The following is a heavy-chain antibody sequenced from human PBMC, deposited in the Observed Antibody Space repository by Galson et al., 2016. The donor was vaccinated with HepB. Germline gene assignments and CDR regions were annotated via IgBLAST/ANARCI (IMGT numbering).Heavy chain of an antibody. V-gene: IGHV4-38-2*01. CDR1: GQSISVDYY. CDR2: VYASGGT. J-gene: IGHJ4*02. CDR3: ARVRGPDITHQVGPFYFDL. Sequence: ETLSLTCVVSGQSISVDYYWGWARQTPRKGLEWIAVVYASGGTHYNPSLRSRAKISRDTSKNQFFLNLSFVSAADTAVYYCARVRGPDITHQVGPFYFDLWGQGALVTVSS. D-gene: IGHD1-26*01.